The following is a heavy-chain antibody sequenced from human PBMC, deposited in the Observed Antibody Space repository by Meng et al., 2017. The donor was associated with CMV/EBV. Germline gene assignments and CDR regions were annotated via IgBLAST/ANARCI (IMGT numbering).Heavy chain of an antibody. J-gene: IGHJ6*02. CDR2: IRYDGSNK. D-gene: IGHD1-26*01. CDR3: AKDHRGRFIVGPRADGGHGMDV. Sequence: GGSLRLSCAASGLTFSSYAMYWVRQAPGKGLEWVAFIRYDGSNKYYADSVKGRFTISRDNSKNTMYLQMNSLRGEDTAIYYCAKDHRGRFIVGPRADGGHGMDVWGQGTTVTVSS. CDR1: GLTFSSYA. V-gene: IGHV3-30*02.